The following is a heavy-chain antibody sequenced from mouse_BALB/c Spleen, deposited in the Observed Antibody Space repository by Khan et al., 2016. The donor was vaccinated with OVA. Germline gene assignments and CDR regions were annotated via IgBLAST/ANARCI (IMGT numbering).Heavy chain of an antibody. Sequence: EVELVESGGGLVQPGGSRKLSCVASGFTFSNFGMHWVRQAPEKGLEWVAYISSGSFTINYADTVQGRFTISRDNPKNTLFLQMTSLRSEDTAMYDCTRDYYGSSYVADWGQGTLVTVSA. D-gene: IGHD1-1*01. J-gene: IGHJ3*01. CDR3: TRDYYGSSYVAD. CDR1: GFTFSNFG. CDR2: ISSGSFTI. V-gene: IGHV5-17*02.